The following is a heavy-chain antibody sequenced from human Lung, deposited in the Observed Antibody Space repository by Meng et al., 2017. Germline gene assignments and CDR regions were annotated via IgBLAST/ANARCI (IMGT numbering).Heavy chain of an antibody. CDR3: ARESGYFEY. V-gene: IGHV3-74*03. CDR1: GFTFRSYW. CDR2: IRGDGGSI. Sequence: EVQGVGAGGGLVQAGGSLRLSCAAAGFTFRSYWMHWVRQAPGKGLVWVSRIRGDGGSIVYADSVKGRFTISRDNAKNTLFLQMNSLRAEDTAVYYCARESGYFEYWGQGILVTVSS. J-gene: IGHJ4*02.